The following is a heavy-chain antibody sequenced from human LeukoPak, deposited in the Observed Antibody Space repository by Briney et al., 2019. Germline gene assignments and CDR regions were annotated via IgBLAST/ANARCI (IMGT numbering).Heavy chain of an antibody. D-gene: IGHD6-6*01. CDR3: ARTISSIAARPGSSYYYYTDV. V-gene: IGHV4-59*11. CDR2: IYYSGST. J-gene: IGHJ6*03. Sequence: SETLCLTCTVSGVSISTHYMSWIRQPPGKGLEWMWYIYYSGSTNYNPSLKSRVTISVDTSKNQFSLKLSSVTAADTAVYYCARTISSIAARPGSSYYYYTDVWGKGTTVSVSS. CDR1: GVSISTHY.